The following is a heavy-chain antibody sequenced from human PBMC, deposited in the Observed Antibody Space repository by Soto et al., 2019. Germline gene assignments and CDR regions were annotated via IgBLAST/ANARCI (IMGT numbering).Heavy chain of an antibody. V-gene: IGHV3-53*01. D-gene: IGHD3-10*01. Sequence: PGGSLRLSCAASGFTVSSNDMSWVRQAPGKGLEWVSVIYSGGSTYYADSVKGRFTISRDNSKNTLYLQMNSLRAEDTAVYYCATHAPLWFGELFAAFDIWGQGTMVTVSS. CDR2: IYSGGST. CDR3: ATHAPLWFGELFAAFDI. J-gene: IGHJ3*02. CDR1: GFTVSSND.